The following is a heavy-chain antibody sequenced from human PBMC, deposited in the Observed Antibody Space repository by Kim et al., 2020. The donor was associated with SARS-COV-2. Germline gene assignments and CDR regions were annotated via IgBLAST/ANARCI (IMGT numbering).Heavy chain of an antibody. D-gene: IGHD3-10*01. V-gene: IGHV4-39*01. CDR1: GGSISSSSYY. J-gene: IGHJ4*02. CDR3: ARHRSLIYYFDY. CDR2: IYYSGST. Sequence: SETLSLTCTVSGGSISSSSYYWGWIRQPPGKGLEWIGSIYYSGSTYYNPSLKSRVTISVDTSKNQFSLKLSSVTAADTAVYYCARHRSLIYYFDYWGQGTLVTVSS.